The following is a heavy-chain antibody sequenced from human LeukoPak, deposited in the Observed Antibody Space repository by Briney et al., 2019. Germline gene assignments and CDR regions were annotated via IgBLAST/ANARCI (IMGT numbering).Heavy chain of an antibody. CDR1: GFTFSSYA. CDR3: TTDQWEPSTLDAFDI. Sequence: GGSLRLSCAASGFTFSSYAMSWVRQAPGKGLEWVGRIKSKTDGGTTDYAAPVKGRFTISRDDSKNTLYLQMNSLKTEDTAVYYCTTDQWEPSTLDAFDIWGQGTMVTVSS. J-gene: IGHJ3*02. V-gene: IGHV3-15*01. D-gene: IGHD1-26*01. CDR2: IKSKTDGGTT.